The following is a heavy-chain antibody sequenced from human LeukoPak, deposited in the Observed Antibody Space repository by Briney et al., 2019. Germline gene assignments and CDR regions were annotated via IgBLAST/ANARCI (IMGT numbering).Heavy chain of an antibody. J-gene: IGHJ4*02. V-gene: IGHV3-30*14. CDR2: ISNDGSEK. CDR1: GFTFNSYP. CDR3: AREGSSGWYPY. D-gene: IGHD6-19*01. Sequence: GGSLRLSCAASGFTFNSYPLHWVRQAPGKGLDWMAVISNDGSEKHYADSVKGRFTISRDNSENTLYLQMNSLRAEDTAIYYCAREGSSGWYPYWGQGTLVSVPS.